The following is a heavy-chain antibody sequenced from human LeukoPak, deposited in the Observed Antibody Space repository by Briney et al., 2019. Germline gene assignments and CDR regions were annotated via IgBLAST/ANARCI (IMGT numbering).Heavy chain of an antibody. J-gene: IGHJ3*02. Sequence: RSSETLSLTCIVSGGSISSYYWSWIRQPPGKGLEWIGYIYNSGRTNYNPSLKSRVTISVDTSKNQFSLKLSSVTAAGTAVYYCARYDSGNSNDAFDIWGQGTMVTVSS. CDR1: GGSISSYY. V-gene: IGHV4-59*01. CDR3: ARYDSGNSNDAFDI. D-gene: IGHD4-23*01. CDR2: IYNSGRT.